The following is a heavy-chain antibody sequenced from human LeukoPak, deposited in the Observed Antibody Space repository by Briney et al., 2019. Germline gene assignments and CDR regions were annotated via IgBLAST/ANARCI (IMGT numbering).Heavy chain of an antibody. D-gene: IGHD2-15*01. CDR2: IIPIFGTA. CDR1: GCTFSSYA. CDR3: ARALVPATEEYYFDY. V-gene: IGHV1-69*05. Sequence: SVKVSCKASGCTFSSYAISWVRQAPGQGLEGMGGIIPIFGTANYAQKFQGRVTITTDESTSTAYMELSSLRSEDTAVYYCARALVPATEEYYFDYWGQGTLVTVSS. J-gene: IGHJ4*02.